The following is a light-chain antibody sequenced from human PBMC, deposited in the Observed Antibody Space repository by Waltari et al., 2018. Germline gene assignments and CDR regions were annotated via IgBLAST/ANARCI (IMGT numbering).Light chain of an antibody. J-gene: IGKJ1*01. Sequence: EIMLTQSPGTLSLSPGERATLSCRASQSISKYLAWYQQKSGQAPSLLIYDASSRATGIPDRFSGSGSGTDFSLTISRLEPEDFVVYYCQKYGSLPATFGQGTKVESK. CDR1: QSISKY. V-gene: IGKV3-20*01. CDR3: QKYGSLPAT. CDR2: DAS.